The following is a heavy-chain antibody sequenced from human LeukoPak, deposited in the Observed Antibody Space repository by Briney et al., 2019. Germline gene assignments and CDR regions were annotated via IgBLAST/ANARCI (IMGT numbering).Heavy chain of an antibody. D-gene: IGHD2-2*01. CDR1: GFTFSSYT. CDR2: SNSDGSL. Sequence: GGSLRLSCAAPGFTFSSYTMNWVRQAPGKGLEWVSGSNSDGSLYYAGFVKGRFTISRDKSKNTLYLQMSSLRTEDTAVYYCAKSTSTSGLDYWGQGTQVTVSP. J-gene: IGHJ4*02. V-gene: IGHV3-23*01. CDR3: AKSTSTSGLDY.